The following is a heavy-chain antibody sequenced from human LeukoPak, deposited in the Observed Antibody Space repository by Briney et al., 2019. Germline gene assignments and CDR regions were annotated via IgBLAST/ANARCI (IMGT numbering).Heavy chain of an antibody. CDR1: GYTLTELS. J-gene: IGHJ4*02. CDR3: ATAGYCSSTSCNFYLGY. D-gene: IGHD2-2*01. Sequence: ASVKVSCKVSGYTLTELSMHWVRQAPGKGLEWMGGFDPEDGETIYAQKFQGRVTMTEDTSTDTAYMELSSLRSEDTAVYYCATAGYCSSTSCNFYLGYWGQGTLVTVSS. CDR2: FDPEDGET. V-gene: IGHV1-24*01.